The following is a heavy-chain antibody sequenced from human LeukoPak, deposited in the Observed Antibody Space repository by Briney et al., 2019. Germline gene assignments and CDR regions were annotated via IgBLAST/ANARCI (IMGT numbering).Heavy chain of an antibody. D-gene: IGHD3-22*01. CDR2: ISAYNGNT. Sequence: ASVKVSCKASGYTFTSYGISWVRQAPGQGLEWMGWISAYNGNTNYAQKLQGRVTMTTDTSTSTAYMELRSLRSDDTAVYYCATVSDYYDSSPLGYWGQGTLVTVSS. V-gene: IGHV1-18*01. CDR3: ATVSDYYDSSPLGY. CDR1: GYTFTSYG. J-gene: IGHJ4*02.